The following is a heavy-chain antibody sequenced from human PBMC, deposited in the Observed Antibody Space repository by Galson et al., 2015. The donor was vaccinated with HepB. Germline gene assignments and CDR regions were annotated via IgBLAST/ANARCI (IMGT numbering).Heavy chain of an antibody. CDR2: IKEDGSEK. D-gene: IGHD3-10*01. CDR3: ARTSVFDY. CDR1: GFTFSTYW. Sequence: SLRLSCAASGFTFSTYWMSWARQAPGKGLEWMANIKEDGSEKNYVDSVKGRFTISRDNAKNSLYLQMNSLRAEDTAVYYCARTSVFDYWGQGILVIVSS. J-gene: IGHJ4*02. V-gene: IGHV3-7*03.